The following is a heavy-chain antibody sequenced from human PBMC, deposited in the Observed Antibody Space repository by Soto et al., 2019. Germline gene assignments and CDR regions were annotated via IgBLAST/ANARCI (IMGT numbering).Heavy chain of an antibody. J-gene: IGHJ5*02. CDR1: GGSISSGGYS. CDR3: ARDLGYCSSTSCYKAWFDP. CDR2: IYHSGST. V-gene: IGHV4-30-2*05. D-gene: IGHD2-2*02. Sequence: PSETLSLTCAVSGGSISSGGYSWSWIRQPPGKGLEWIGYIYHSGSTYSNPSLKNRASISVDTSKNQFSLKLTSVTAEDTAVYYCARDLGYCSSTSCYKAWFDPWGQGTLVTVSS.